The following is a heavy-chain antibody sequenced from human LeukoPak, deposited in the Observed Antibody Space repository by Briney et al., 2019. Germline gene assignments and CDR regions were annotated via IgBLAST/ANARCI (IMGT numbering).Heavy chain of an antibody. Sequence: GGSLRLSCAASGFTFSSYGIHWVRQAPGKGLEWVAGIWYDGSNKFYADSVKGRFTISRDNSKNTLYLQMNSLRVEDTAVYYCARDLRYYDSSDTDYWGQGTLVTVSS. CDR2: IWYDGSNK. J-gene: IGHJ4*02. D-gene: IGHD3-22*01. CDR3: ARDLRYYDSSDTDY. CDR1: GFTFSSYG. V-gene: IGHV3-33*01.